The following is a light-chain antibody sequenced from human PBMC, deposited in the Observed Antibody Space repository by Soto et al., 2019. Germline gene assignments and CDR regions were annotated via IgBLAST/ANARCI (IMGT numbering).Light chain of an antibody. Sequence: NFMLTQPHSVSESPGKTVTISCTRSSGRVASNYVQWYQQRPGSAPTTVIFEDDQRPSGVPDRFSGSIDSSSNSAFLTISGLKTEDEAEYYCQSYDSPKEVFGGGTKLTVL. CDR3: QSYDSPKEV. V-gene: IGLV6-57*04. CDR2: EDD. J-gene: IGLJ3*02. CDR1: SGRVASNY.